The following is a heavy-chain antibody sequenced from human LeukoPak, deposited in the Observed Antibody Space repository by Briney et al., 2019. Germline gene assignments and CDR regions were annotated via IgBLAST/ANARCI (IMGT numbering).Heavy chain of an antibody. CDR2: IHSDGSST. CDR3: VRDAWMASTPLDY. CDR1: GFTFSNYW. J-gene: IGHJ4*01. Sequence: TGGSLRLSCAASGFTFSNYWMHWVRQAPGKGLVWVSRIHSDGSSTTYADSVKGRFTVSRDNAKNTPYLQMNSLRADDTAVYYCVRDAWMASTPLDYWGHGTLVIVSS. D-gene: IGHD5-24*01. V-gene: IGHV3-74*01.